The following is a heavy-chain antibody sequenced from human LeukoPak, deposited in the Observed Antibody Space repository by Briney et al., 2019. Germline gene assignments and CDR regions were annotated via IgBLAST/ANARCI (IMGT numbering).Heavy chain of an antibody. J-gene: IGHJ4*02. D-gene: IGHD2-15*01. CDR3: ARIVGGSPDY. Sequence: SETLSLTCAVYGGSFSGYYWSWIRQPPGKGLEWIGEINHSGGTNYKPSLKSRVTISVDTSKNQFSLQLISVTPEDTAIYYCARIVGGSPDYWGQGTLVTVSS. V-gene: IGHV4-34*01. CDR2: INHSGGT. CDR1: GGSFSGYY.